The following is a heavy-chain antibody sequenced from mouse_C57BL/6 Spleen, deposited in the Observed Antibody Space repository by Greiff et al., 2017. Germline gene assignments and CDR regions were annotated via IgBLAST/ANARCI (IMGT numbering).Heavy chain of an antibody. J-gene: IGHJ2*01. CDR2: IDPSDSYT. D-gene: IGHD1-1*01. CDR3: ARGGYYGSSLLDY. Sequence: QLQQPGAELVMPGASVKLSCKASGYTFTSYWMHWVKQRPGQGLEWIGEIDPSDSYTNYNQKFKGKSTLTVDKSSSTAYMQLSSLTSEDSAVYYCARGGYYGSSLLDYWGQGTTLTVSS. V-gene: IGHV1-69*01. CDR1: GYTFTSYW.